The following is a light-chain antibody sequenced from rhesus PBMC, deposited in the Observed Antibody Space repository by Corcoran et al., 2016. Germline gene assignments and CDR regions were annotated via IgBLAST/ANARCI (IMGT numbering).Light chain of an antibody. Sequence: DMQMTQSPSSLSASVGDTVTITCRASQDISGHLAWYQQKPGRAPKLLLYKASSLESGVPSRFSGRGFGTYFTLTISSLQSEDIATYYCQQYSSRPPWTFGQGTKVEIK. CDR1: QDISGH. CDR2: KAS. CDR3: QQYSSRPPWT. V-gene: IGKV1-22*01. J-gene: IGKJ1*01.